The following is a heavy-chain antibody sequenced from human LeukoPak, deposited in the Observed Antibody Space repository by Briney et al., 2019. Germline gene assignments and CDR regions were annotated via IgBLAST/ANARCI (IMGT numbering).Heavy chain of an antibody. D-gene: IGHD1-14*01. CDR3: ASQEEAVWPEPLDY. CDR2: ISGSGGST. Sequence: GALRLSCAASGFTFSSYGMSWVRQAPGKGLEWVSAISGSGGSTYYADSVKGRFTVSRDNAKNSLYLQMNSLRAEDTAVYYCASQEEAVWPEPLDYWGQGTLVTVSS. CDR1: GFTFSSYG. V-gene: IGHV3-23*01. J-gene: IGHJ4*02.